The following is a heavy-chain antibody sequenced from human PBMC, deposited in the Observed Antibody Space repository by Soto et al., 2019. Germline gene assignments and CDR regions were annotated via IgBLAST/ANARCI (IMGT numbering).Heavy chain of an antibody. V-gene: IGHV1-2*02. CDR3: ARDRPGILVVVAAS. Sequence: ASVKVSCKASGYSFTGYFIHWVRQAPGQGLEWMGWINPNTGGTKYAQKFQGRVTMTRDTSISTAYMELSSLRSEDTAVYYCARDRPGILVVVAASWGQGTLFTVSS. D-gene: IGHD2-15*01. J-gene: IGHJ4*02. CDR1: GYSFTGYF. CDR2: INPNTGGT.